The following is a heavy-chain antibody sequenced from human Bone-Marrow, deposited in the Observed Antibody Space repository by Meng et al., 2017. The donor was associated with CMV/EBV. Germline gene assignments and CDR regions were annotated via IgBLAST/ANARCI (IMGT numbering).Heavy chain of an antibody. Sequence: GGSLRLSCAASGFTVSSNYMSWVRQAPGKGLEWVSVIYSGGSTYYADSVKGRFTISRDNAKNSLYLQMNSLRAEDTAVYYCARCALDYYDSSGYYYVGWDYFDYWGQGTLVTVSS. CDR2: IYSGGST. J-gene: IGHJ4*02. D-gene: IGHD3-22*01. CDR1: GFTVSSNY. CDR3: ARCALDYYDSSGYYYVGWDYFDY. V-gene: IGHV3-53*01.